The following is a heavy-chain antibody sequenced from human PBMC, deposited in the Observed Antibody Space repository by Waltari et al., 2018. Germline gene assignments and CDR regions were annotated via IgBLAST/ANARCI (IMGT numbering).Heavy chain of an antibody. J-gene: IGHJ5*02. CDR3: ARARGYCSSTSCSQENWFDP. CDR1: GYTFTSYG. D-gene: IGHD2-2*01. CDR2: ISAYNGNT. Sequence: QVQLVQSGAEVKKPGASVKVSCKASGYTFTSYGISWVRQAPGQGLEWMGRISAYNGNTNYAQKLQGRVTMTTDTSTSTAYMELRSLRSDDTAVYYCARARGYCSSTSCSQENWFDPWGQGTLVTVSS. V-gene: IGHV1-18*01.